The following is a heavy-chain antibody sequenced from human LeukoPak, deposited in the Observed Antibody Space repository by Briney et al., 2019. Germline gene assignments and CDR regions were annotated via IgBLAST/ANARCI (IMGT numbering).Heavy chain of an antibody. CDR2: IYYSGST. CDR1: GGSISSGDYY. Sequence: PSETLSLTCTVSGGSISSGDYYWSWIRQPPGKGLEWIGYIYYSGSTYYNPSLESRVAISVDTSKNQFSLKLSSVTAADTAVYYCARGRLTGYYIWGQGTLVTVSS. V-gene: IGHV4-30-4*01. CDR3: ARGRLTGYYI. D-gene: IGHD3-9*01. J-gene: IGHJ4*02.